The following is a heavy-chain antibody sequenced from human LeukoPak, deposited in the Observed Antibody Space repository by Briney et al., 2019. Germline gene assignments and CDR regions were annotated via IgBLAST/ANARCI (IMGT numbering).Heavy chain of an antibody. V-gene: IGHV4-34*01. CDR2: INHSGST. D-gene: IGHD3-22*01. Sequence: SETLSLTCAVYGGSFSGYYWSWIRQPPGKGLEWIGEINHSGSTNYNPSLKSRVTISVDTSKNQFSLKLSSVTAADTAVYYCARLPYYYDSSGYPSSYYYYGMDVWGQGTTVTVSS. CDR1: GGSFSGYY. CDR3: ARLPYYYDSSGYPSSYYYYGMDV. J-gene: IGHJ6*02.